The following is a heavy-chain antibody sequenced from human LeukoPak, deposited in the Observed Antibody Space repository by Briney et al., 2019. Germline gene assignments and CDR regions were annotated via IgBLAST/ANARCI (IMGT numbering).Heavy chain of an antibody. Sequence: SETLSLTCTVSGGSISSSSYYWGWIRQPPGKGLEWIGSIYYSGSTYYNPSLKSRVTISVDTSKNQFSLKLSSVTAADTAVYYCARNYGGTSIDYWGQGTLVTVSS. CDR2: IYYSGST. CDR3: ARNYGGTSIDY. V-gene: IGHV4-39*07. D-gene: IGHD4-23*01. J-gene: IGHJ4*02. CDR1: GGSISSSSYY.